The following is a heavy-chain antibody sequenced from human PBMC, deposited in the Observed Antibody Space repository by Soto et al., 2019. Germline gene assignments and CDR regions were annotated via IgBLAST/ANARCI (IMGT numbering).Heavy chain of an antibody. CDR1: GDSVSSNIAA. D-gene: IGHD1-7*01. CDR3: AGTTSLQWYYMDV. Sequence: SQTLSLTCAISGDSVSSNIAAWNWIRQSPSRGLEWLGRTYYRSRWYNDYAVSGKSRITGNPDTSKNQFSLHLNSVTPEDTAAYYCAGTTSLQWYYMDVWDKGTTVTVSS. CDR2: TYYRSRWYN. V-gene: IGHV6-1*01. J-gene: IGHJ6*03.